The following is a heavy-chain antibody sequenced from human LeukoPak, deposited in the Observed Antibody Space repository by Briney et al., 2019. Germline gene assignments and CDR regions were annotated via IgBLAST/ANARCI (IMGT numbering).Heavy chain of an antibody. CDR2: ISGSGGST. CDR1: GFTFSSYA. D-gene: IGHD6-6*01. J-gene: IGHJ4*02. Sequence: GGSLRLSCAASGFTFSSYAMSWVRQAPGKGLEWVSAISGSGGSTYYADSVKGRFTISRDNSKNTLYLQMNSLRAEDTAVYYCARDRYSSSSSVTFDYWGQGTLVTVSS. V-gene: IGHV3-23*01. CDR3: ARDRYSSSSSVTFDY.